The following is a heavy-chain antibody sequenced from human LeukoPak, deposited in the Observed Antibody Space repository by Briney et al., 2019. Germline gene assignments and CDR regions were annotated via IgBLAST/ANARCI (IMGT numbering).Heavy chain of an antibody. Sequence: ASVKVSCKASGYTVTSYGINWVGQAPGQGREGRGWISAYNSNTHYAQKLQGRVTMTTDTSTSTAYMELRSLSSDDTAVYYCARDVFGELFTFDYWGQGTLVTVSS. CDR3: ARDVFGELFTFDY. V-gene: IGHV1-18*01. J-gene: IGHJ4*02. CDR2: ISAYNSNT. D-gene: IGHD3-10*02. CDR1: GYTVTSYG.